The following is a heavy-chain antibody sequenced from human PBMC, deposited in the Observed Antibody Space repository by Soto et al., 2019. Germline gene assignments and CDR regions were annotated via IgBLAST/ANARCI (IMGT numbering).Heavy chain of an antibody. V-gene: IGHV3-23*01. D-gene: IGHD6-25*01. Sequence: LRLSCAASGFTFSSYAMSWVRQAPGKGLEWVSAISGSGGSTYYADSVKGRFTISRDNSKNTLYLQMNSLRAEDTAVYYCANQRRGSTNWFDPWGQGTLVTVSS. CDR3: ANQRRGSTNWFDP. CDR1: GFTFSSYA. J-gene: IGHJ5*02. CDR2: ISGSGGST.